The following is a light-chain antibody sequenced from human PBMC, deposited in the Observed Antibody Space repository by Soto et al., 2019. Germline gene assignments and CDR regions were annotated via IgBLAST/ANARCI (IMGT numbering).Light chain of an antibody. CDR1: QSVSSY. J-gene: IGKJ4*01. V-gene: IGKV3-15*01. CDR3: QQYHKWPLT. CDR2: RAS. Sequence: EIVMTQSPDTLSVSPGERATISCRASQSVSSYLAWYQQKPGKAPRLLXYRASTRATGIPARFSGSGSGTEFILTISSLPSEDFAVYYCQQYHKWPLTFGGGTKVDIK.